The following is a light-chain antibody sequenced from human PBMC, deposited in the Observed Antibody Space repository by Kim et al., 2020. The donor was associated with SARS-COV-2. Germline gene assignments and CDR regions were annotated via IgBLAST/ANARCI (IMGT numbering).Light chain of an antibody. Sequence: SSELTQDPAVSVALGQTVRITCQGDSLRSYYASWYQQKPGQAPVLVIYGKNNRPSGIPDRFSGSSSGNTASLTITGVQAEDEADYYCNSRDSSGNHPVFG. V-gene: IGLV3-19*01. CDR1: SLRSYY. CDR3: NSRDSSGNHPV. J-gene: IGLJ2*01. CDR2: GKN.